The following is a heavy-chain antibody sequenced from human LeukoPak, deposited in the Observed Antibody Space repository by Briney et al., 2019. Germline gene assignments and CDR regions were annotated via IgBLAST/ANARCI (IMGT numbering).Heavy chain of an antibody. Sequence: PGGSLGLSCAASGFTFSSYEMNWVRQAPGKGLEWVSYISSSGSTIYYADSVKGRFTISRDNAKNSLYLQMNSLRAEDTAVYYCASLGVDDFWSGQLDYWGQGTLVTASS. V-gene: IGHV3-48*03. J-gene: IGHJ4*02. CDR2: ISSSGSTI. CDR3: ASLGVDDFWSGQLDY. CDR1: GFTFSSYE. D-gene: IGHD3-3*01.